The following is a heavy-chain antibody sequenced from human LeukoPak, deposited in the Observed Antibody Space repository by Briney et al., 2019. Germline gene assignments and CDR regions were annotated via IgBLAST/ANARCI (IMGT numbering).Heavy chain of an antibody. Sequence: SETLSLTCTVSGGSISSGGYYWSWIRQHPGKGLEWIGYIYYSGSTYYNPSLKSRVTISVDTSKNQFSLKLSSVTAADTAVYYCARHGRRGGELRRKYYFDYWGQGTLVTVSS. CDR3: ARHGRRGGELRRKYYFDY. CDR2: IYYSGST. J-gene: IGHJ4*02. D-gene: IGHD1-7*01. V-gene: IGHV4-31*03. CDR1: GGSISSGGYY.